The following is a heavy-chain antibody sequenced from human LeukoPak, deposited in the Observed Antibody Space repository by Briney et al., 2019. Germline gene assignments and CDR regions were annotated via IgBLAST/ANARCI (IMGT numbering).Heavy chain of an antibody. V-gene: IGHV3-49*03. CDR2: IRSKAYGETA. CDR3: TRDRGAYNLYDY. CDR1: GFTFGDYA. J-gene: IGHJ4*02. D-gene: IGHD1-1*01. Sequence: GRSLRLSCTASGFTFGDYAMSWIRQAPGKGLEWVGFIRSKAYGETADYAASVKGRFTISRDDSKAIAYLQMNSLKTEDTAVYHCTRDRGAYNLYDYWGQGTLVTVSS.